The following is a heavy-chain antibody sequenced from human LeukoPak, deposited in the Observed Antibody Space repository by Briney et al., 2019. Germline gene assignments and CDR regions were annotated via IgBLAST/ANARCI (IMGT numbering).Heavy chain of an antibody. CDR2: INHSGST. D-gene: IGHD7-27*01. CDR1: GGSFSGYY. Sequence: SETLSLTCAVYGGSFSGYYWSWIRQPPGKGLEWIGEINHSGSTNYNPSLKSRVTISVDTSKNQFSLKLSSVTAADTAVYYCARVLGTYFDYWGQGTLVTVSS. V-gene: IGHV4-34*01. CDR3: ARVLGTYFDY. J-gene: IGHJ4*02.